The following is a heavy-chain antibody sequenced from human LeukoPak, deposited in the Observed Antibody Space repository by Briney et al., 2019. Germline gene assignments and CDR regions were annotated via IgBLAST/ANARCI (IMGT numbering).Heavy chain of an antibody. Sequence: ASVKVSCKASGHTFTSYGISWVRQAPGQGLEWMGWISAYNGNTNYAQKLQGRVTMTTDTSTSTAYMELRSLRSDDTAVYYCARRMYNWNYWDYWGQGTLVTVSS. J-gene: IGHJ4*02. D-gene: IGHD1-20*01. V-gene: IGHV1-18*01. CDR2: ISAYNGNT. CDR1: GHTFTSYG. CDR3: ARRMYNWNYWDY.